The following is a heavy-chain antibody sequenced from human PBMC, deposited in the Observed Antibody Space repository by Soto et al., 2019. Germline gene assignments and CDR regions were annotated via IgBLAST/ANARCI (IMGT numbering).Heavy chain of an antibody. Sequence: QVQLVQSGAEVKKPGASVKVSCKASGYSLTAYYIHWVRQAPGQGREWMGIMNPGDGSTRYAQMFQGRVPMISDTSTSTVYMELNSLRSEDAAVYYCARSYAQSRPLDYWGQGTLVTVSS. J-gene: IGHJ4*02. V-gene: IGHV1-46*01. D-gene: IGHD3-16*01. CDR2: MNPGDGST. CDR1: GYSLTAYY. CDR3: ARSYAQSRPLDY.